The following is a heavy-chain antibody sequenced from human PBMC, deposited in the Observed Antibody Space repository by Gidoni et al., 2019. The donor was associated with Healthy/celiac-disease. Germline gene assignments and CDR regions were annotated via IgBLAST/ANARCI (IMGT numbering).Heavy chain of an antibody. CDR1: GGSISSYY. J-gene: IGHJ4*02. Sequence: QVQLPESGPGLVTPSETLSLTCTVSGGSISSYYWSWIRQPPGKGLEWIGYIYYSGGTNYNPSRKSRVTISVDTSKNQFSLKLSSVTAADTAVYYCARLDTAMVRMYYFDYWGQGTLVTVSS. CDR2: IYYSGGT. V-gene: IGHV4-59*01. CDR3: ARLDTAMVRMYYFDY. D-gene: IGHD5-18*01.